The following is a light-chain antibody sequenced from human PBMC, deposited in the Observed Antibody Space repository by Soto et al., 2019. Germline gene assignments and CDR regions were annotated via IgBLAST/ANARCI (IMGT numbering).Light chain of an antibody. CDR3: QQSYSSPPT. V-gene: IGKV1-39*01. Sequence: DIQVTQTPSSLSASVEDIVIITCRAIQSISNHLNWYQQKPGKAPKLLIFAASSLQSGVPSRFSGSRSGPDFTLTISSLQPEDFATYYCQQSYSSPPTFGQRTNVDI. J-gene: IGKJ1*01. CDR2: AAS. CDR1: QSISNH.